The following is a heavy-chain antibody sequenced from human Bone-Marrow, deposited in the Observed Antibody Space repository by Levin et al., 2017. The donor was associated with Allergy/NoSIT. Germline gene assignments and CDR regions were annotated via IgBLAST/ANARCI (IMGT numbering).Heavy chain of an antibody. V-gene: IGHV3-9*01. J-gene: IGHJ6*02. Sequence: QTGGSLRLSCVASGFNFGDYAMHWVRQAPGKGLEWVSGIFSNSATIDYAASVKGRFTISRDNGKNTLYLQMNSLRIEDTAFYFCAKADHGDYRDDDYSMDVWGRGTTVTVAS. CDR1: GFNFGDYA. D-gene: IGHD4-17*01. CDR2: IFSNSATI. CDR3: AKADHGDYRDDDYSMDV.